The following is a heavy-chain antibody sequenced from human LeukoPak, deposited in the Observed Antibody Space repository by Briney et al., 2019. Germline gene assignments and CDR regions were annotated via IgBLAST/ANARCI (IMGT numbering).Heavy chain of an antibody. CDR3: AKDFMVRGVIRPDY. V-gene: IGHV3-30*04. D-gene: IGHD3-10*01. J-gene: IGHJ4*02. Sequence: GRSLRLSCAASGFSFISYDMHWVRQAPGKGLEWVAVTSSDGSIKIYTDSVKGRFTISRDNSKNTLYLQMNSLRAEDTAVYYCAKDFMVRGVIRPDYWGQGTLVTVSS. CDR1: GFSFISYD. CDR2: TSSDGSIK.